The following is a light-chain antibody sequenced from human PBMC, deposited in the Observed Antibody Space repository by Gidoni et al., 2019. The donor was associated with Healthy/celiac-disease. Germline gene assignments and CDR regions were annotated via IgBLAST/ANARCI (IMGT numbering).Light chain of an antibody. V-gene: IGKV3-11*01. CDR1: QSVSSY. CDR2: DAS. J-gene: IGKJ4*01. Sequence: ELVLTQSPATLSLSPGERATLSGRASQSVSSYLAWYQQKPGQAPRLLIYDASNRATGIPARFSGSGSGTDFTLTISSLEPEDFAVYYCQQRGNWPDTFXXXTKVEIK. CDR3: QQRGNWPDT.